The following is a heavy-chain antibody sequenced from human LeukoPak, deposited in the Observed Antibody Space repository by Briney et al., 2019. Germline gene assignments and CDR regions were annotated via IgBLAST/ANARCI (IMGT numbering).Heavy chain of an antibody. J-gene: IGHJ4*02. V-gene: IGHV3-21*01. CDR2: ISSSSSYI. Sequence: PGGSLRLSCAASGFTFSSYSMNWVRQAPGKGLEWVSSISSSSSYIYYADSVKGRFTISRDNAKNSLYLQMNSLRAEDTAVYYCAREMATIDHFDYWGQGTLVTASS. D-gene: IGHD5-12*01. CDR3: AREMATIDHFDY. CDR1: GFTFSSYS.